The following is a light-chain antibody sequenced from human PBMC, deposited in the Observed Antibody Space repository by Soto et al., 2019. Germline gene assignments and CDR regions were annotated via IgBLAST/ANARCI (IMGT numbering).Light chain of an antibody. CDR3: SSYTSSSTLPV. J-gene: IGLJ2*01. CDR2: DVS. Sequence: QSALTQPASVSGSPGQSITISCTGTSSDVGGYNYVSWYQQHPGKAPKLMIYDVSNRPSGVSNRFSGSKSGNTASLTISGLQAEDEADYYCSSYTSSSTLPVFGGGTKVTGL. V-gene: IGLV2-14*01. CDR1: SSDVGGYNY.